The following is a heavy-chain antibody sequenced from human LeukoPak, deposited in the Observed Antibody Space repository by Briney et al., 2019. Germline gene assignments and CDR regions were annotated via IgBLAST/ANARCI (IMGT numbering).Heavy chain of an antibody. Sequence: GGSLRLSCAASGFTFSSYSMNWVRQAPGKGLEWVSSISSSSSYIYYADSVKGRFTISRDNAKNSLYLQMNSLRDEDTAVYYCAAYSSGYNYFDYWGQGTLVTVSS. CDR2: ISSSSSYI. J-gene: IGHJ4*02. CDR1: GFTFSSYS. V-gene: IGHV3-21*01. D-gene: IGHD6-19*01. CDR3: AAYSSGYNYFDY.